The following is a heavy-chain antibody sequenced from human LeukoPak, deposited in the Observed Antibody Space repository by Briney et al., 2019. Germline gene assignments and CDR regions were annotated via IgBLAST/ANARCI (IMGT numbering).Heavy chain of an antibody. V-gene: IGHV4-4*07. CDR1: GGSISSYY. D-gene: IGHD2-2*02. Sequence: SETLSLTCTVSGGSISSYYWSWIRQPAGKGLEWIGRIYTSGSTNYNPSLKSRVTMSVDTSKNQFSLKLSSVTAADTAVYYCARGAGYCSSTSCYTREFYYYYYMDVWGKGTTVTVSS. CDR3: ARGAGYCSSTSCYTREFYYYYYMDV. CDR2: IYTSGST. J-gene: IGHJ6*03.